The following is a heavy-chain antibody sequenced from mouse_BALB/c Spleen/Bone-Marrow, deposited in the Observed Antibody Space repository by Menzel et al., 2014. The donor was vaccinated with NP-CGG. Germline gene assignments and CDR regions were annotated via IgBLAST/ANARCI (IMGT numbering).Heavy chain of an antibody. CDR2: INPGSGGT. D-gene: IGHD1-1*01. V-gene: IGHV1-54*01. CDR3: ARGITTGYFDY. CDR1: GYAFTNYL. Sequence: VQVVESGAELVRPGISVKVSCKASGYAFTNYLIEWVKQRPGQGLEWIGVINPGSGGTNYNEKFKGKATLTADKSSSTAYMQLSSLTSDDSAVYFCARGITTGYFDYWGQGTTLTVSS. J-gene: IGHJ2*01.